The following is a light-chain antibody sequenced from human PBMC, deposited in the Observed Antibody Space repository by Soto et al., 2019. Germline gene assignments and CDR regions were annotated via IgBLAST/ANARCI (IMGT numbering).Light chain of an antibody. Sequence: QSVLTQPASVSGSPGQSITISCTGNSSDVGSYNLVSWYQQHPGKAPKLMIYEGSYRPSGVSNRFSGSKSGNTASLTISGLQAEDEADYYCCSYAGSMTFVVFGGGTKLTVL. CDR1: SSDVGSYNL. J-gene: IGLJ2*01. V-gene: IGLV2-23*03. CDR3: CSYAGSMTFVV. CDR2: EGS.